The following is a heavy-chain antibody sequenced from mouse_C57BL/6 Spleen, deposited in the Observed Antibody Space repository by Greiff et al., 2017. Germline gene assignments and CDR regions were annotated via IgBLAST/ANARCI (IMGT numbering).Heavy chain of an antibody. D-gene: IGHD1-1*01. CDR1: GYTFTDYY. CDR3: ARGGSTTVVDGY. CDR2: IYPGSGYT. Sequence: QVQLKESGAELVRPGASVKLSCKASGYTFTDYYINWVKQRPGPGLEWIARIYPGSGYTYYNEKFKGKATLTAEKSSSTAYMQLSSLTSEDSAVYFCARGGSTTVVDGYWGQGTTLTVSS. V-gene: IGHV1-76*01. J-gene: IGHJ2*01.